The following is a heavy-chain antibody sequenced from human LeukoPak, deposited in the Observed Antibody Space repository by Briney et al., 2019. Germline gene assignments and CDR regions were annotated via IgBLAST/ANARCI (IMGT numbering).Heavy chain of an antibody. J-gene: IGHJ6*03. CDR1: GYTFTSYY. CDR2: INPSGGST. CDR3: AISRDTVTPKTDKAPYYYMDV. Sequence: ASVKVSCKASGYTFTSYYMHWVRQAPGQGLEWKGIINPSGGSTSYAQKFQGRVTITTDESTSTAYMELSSLRSEDTAVYYCAISRDTVTPKTDKAPYYYMDVWGKGTTVTVSS. D-gene: IGHD4-11*01. V-gene: IGHV1-46*01.